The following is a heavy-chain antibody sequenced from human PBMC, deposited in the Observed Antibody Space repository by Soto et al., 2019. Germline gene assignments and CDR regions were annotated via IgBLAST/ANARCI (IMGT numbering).Heavy chain of an antibody. D-gene: IGHD1-26*01. J-gene: IGHJ5*02. CDR2: SYYTGSS. Sequence: KPSETLSLTCTVSGGSISSGGYYWSWIRQHPGKGLEWVGYSYYTGSSYYNPSLKSRVTISVDASKNQLSLRLASVTAADTAVYYCAREGGSYPGSWFDPWGQGTLVTVSS. CDR1: GGSISSGGYY. CDR3: AREGGSYPGSWFDP. V-gene: IGHV4-31*03.